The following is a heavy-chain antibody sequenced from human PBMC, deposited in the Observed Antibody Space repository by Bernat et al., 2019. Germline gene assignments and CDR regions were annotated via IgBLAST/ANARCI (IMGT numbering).Heavy chain of an antibody. CDR2: INHSGST. CDR3: ARAQSVCSGGSCYSGRLFDP. J-gene: IGHJ5*02. CDR1: GGSFSGYY. D-gene: IGHD2-15*01. V-gene: IGHV4-34*01. Sequence: QVQLQQWGAGLLKPSETLSLTCAVYGGSFSGYYWSWIRQPPGKGLEWNGEINHSGSTNYNPSLKSRVTISVDTSKNQFSLKLSSVTAADTAVYYCARAQSVCSGGSCYSGRLFDPWGQGTLVTVSS.